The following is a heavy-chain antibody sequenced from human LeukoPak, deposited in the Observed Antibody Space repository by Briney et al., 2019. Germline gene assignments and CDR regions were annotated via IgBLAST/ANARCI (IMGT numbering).Heavy chain of an antibody. CDR1: GFTFSSYA. V-gene: IGHV3-30-3*01. CDR3: ARSYYYDSSGYPALLDAFDI. Sequence: GGSLRLSCAASGFTFSSYAMHWARQAPGKGLEWVAVISYDGSNKYYADSVKGRFTISRDNSKNTLYLQMNSLRAEDTAVYYCARSYYYDSSGYPALLDAFDIWGQGTMVTVSS. D-gene: IGHD3-22*01. CDR2: ISYDGSNK. J-gene: IGHJ3*02.